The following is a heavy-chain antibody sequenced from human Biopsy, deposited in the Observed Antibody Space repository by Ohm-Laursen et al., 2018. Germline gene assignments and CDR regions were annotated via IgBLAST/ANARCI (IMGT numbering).Heavy chain of an antibody. CDR1: GTTFSDYQ. J-gene: IGHJ4*02. CDR3: GNEVHGRDY. CDR2: INQAGTT. D-gene: IGHD2-15*01. V-gene: IGHV4-34*08. Sequence: TLSLTCSAFGTTFSDYQWSWIRQPTGKGLEWIGQINQAGTTNYNPSLKSRVSISADASKYEFSLRLTSVTAADTAVYLCGNEVHGRDYWGLGAQVTVSS.